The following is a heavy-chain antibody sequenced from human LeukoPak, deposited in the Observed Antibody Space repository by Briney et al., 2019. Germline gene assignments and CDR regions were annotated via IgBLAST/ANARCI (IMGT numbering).Heavy chain of an antibody. CDR1: GYTFTSYG. CDR2: ISAYNGNT. V-gene: IGHV1-18*01. D-gene: IGHD6-13*01. CDR3: AREPGIAAADRSRQFDY. J-gene: IGHJ4*02. Sequence: ASVKVSCKASGYTFTSYGISWVRQAPGQGLEWMGRISAYNGNTNYAQKLQGRVTMTTDTSTSTAYMELRSLRSDDTAVYYCAREPGIAAADRSRQFDYWGQGTLVTVSS.